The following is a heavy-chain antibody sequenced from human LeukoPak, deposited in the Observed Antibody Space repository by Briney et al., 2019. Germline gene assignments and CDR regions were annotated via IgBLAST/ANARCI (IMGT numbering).Heavy chain of an antibody. V-gene: IGHV3-30*18. J-gene: IGHJ3*02. CDR2: ISYDGSNK. CDR3: AKDSRWYYDSSGYYRYAFDI. D-gene: IGHD3-22*01. Sequence: GGSLRLSCAASGFTFSSHGMHWVRQAPGKGLEWVADISYDGSNKHYADSVKGRFTISRDNSKNTLYLQMNSLRAEDTAVYYCAKDSRWYYDSSGYYRYAFDIWGQGTMVTVSS. CDR1: GFTFSSHG.